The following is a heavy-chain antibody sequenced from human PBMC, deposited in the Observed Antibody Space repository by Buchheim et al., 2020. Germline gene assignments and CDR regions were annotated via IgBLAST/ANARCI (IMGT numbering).Heavy chain of an antibody. D-gene: IGHD2-21*01. J-gene: IGHJ4*02. CDR2: IDEDGSEK. CDR3: GDPDGY. Sequence: EVQLVESGGGLVQPGGSLRLSCAASGFTFSSYWMAWVRQAPGKGLEWVASIDEDGSEKYYVDSVKGRFTISRDNTRNSVYLQMNSLRVEDTALYYCGDPDGYWGQGTL. CDR1: GFTFSSYW. V-gene: IGHV3-7*01.